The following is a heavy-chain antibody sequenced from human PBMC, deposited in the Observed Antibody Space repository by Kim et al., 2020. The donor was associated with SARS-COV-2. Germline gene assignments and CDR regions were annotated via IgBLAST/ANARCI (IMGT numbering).Heavy chain of an antibody. D-gene: IGHD1-26*01. CDR2: INGSGGST. Sequence: GGSLRLSCAASGFTFSSYAMHWVRQAPGKGLEWVSAINGSGGSTSYADSVKGRFTISRDNAKNTLYLQMNSLRAEDTALYYCARGVGSYTHWGQGTLVTVSS. CDR3: ARGVGSYTH. V-gene: IGHV3-23*01. CDR1: GFTFSSYA. J-gene: IGHJ1*01.